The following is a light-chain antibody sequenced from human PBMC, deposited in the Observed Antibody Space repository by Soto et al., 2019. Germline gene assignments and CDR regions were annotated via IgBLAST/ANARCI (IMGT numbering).Light chain of an antibody. Sequence: EIVMTQSPATLSVSPGERATLSCRASQSVNSNLAWYQQKPGQPPRLLIYGASTRATGIPARFSGSGSGTEFTLTISSLQSEDFAVYYCQQYNKWLRTFGQGTKVDIK. CDR3: QQYNKWLRT. CDR1: QSVNSN. CDR2: GAS. J-gene: IGKJ1*01. V-gene: IGKV3-15*01.